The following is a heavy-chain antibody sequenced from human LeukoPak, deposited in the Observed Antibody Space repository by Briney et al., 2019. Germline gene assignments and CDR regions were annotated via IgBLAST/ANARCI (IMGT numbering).Heavy chain of an antibody. J-gene: IGHJ4*02. Sequence: GGSLRLSRAASGFTFSDYYMSWIRQAPGKGREWVSYISSSSSYTNYADSVKGRFTISRDNAKNSLYLQMNSLRAEDTAVYYCARVYSDGYNSYFDYRGQGTLVTVSS. CDR2: ISSSSSYT. CDR1: GFTFSDYY. CDR3: ARVYSDGYNSYFDY. V-gene: IGHV3-11*05. D-gene: IGHD5-24*01.